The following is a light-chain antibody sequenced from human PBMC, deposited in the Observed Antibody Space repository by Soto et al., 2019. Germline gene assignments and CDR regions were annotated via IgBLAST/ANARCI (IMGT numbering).Light chain of an antibody. V-gene: IGLV2-23*01. CDR3: CSYAGGTTWV. CDR2: EGT. CDR1: SSDVGGHDY. J-gene: IGLJ3*02. Sequence: QSALTQPASVSGSPGQSITISCNGTSSDVGGHDYVSWYQQHPGKAPKLTIFEGTKRPSGVSDRFSASKSGYTASLTISGLRAEDEANYYCCSYAGGTTWVFGGGTKLTVL.